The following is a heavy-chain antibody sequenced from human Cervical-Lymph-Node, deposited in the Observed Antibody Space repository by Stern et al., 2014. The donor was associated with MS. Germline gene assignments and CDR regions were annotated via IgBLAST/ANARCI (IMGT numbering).Heavy chain of an antibody. CDR1: GYTLTELS. CDR3: ATDRDDFRSGYSAPTKGYGLDV. V-gene: IGHV1-24*01. CDR2: FDPEDGET. J-gene: IGHJ6*02. Sequence: VQLVESGPEVKKPGASVKVSCKVSGYTLTELSMHWVRQAPGKGLEWMGGFDPEDGETIYAQKFQGRVSMTEDTSTDTAYMELSSLRSEDTAVYCCATDRDDFRSGYSAPTKGYGLDVWGQGTTVTVTS. D-gene: IGHD3-3*01.